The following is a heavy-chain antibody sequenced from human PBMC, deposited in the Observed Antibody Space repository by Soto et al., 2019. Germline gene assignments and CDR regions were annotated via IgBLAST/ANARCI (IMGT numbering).Heavy chain of an antibody. CDR1: GYTFTSYD. V-gene: IGHV1-8*01. CDR2: MNPNSGNT. J-gene: IGHJ6*02. D-gene: IGHD6-13*01. CDR3: ARRGYSSSWYSYSYYGMDV. Sequence: GASVKVSCKASGYTFTSYDINWVRRATGQGLEWMGWMNPNSGNTGYAQKFQGRVTMTRNTSISTAYMELSSLRSEDTAVYYCARRGYSSSWYSYSYYGMDVWGQGTTVTVSS.